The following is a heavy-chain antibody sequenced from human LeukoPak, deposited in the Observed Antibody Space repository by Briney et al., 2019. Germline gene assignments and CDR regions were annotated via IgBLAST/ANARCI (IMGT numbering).Heavy chain of an antibody. CDR2: IWYDGSNK. CDR1: GFTFSSYG. CDR3: ARSPLRYSNYFDY. Sequence: PGRSLRLSRAASGFTFSSYGMHWVRQAPGKGLEWVAVIWYDGSNKYYADSVKGRFTISRDNSKNTLYLQMNSLRAEDTAVYYCARSPLRYSNYFDYWGQGTLVTVSS. D-gene: IGHD3-9*01. J-gene: IGHJ4*02. V-gene: IGHV3-33*01.